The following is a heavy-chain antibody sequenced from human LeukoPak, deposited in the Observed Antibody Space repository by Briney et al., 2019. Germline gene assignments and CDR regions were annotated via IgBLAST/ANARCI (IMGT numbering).Heavy chain of an antibody. CDR1: GFIFSSYG. D-gene: IGHD3-10*01. CDR2: IHYTGST. V-gene: IGHV4-59*01. Sequence: SPGGSLRLSCAGSGFIFSSYGMSWIRQSPGKGLECIGYIHYTGSTNYNPSLKSRVTISVETSKNQFSLKLKSVTAADTAVYYCARGGYYGSGNDFRFDPWGQGTLVTVSS. CDR3: ARGGYYGSGNDFRFDP. J-gene: IGHJ5*02.